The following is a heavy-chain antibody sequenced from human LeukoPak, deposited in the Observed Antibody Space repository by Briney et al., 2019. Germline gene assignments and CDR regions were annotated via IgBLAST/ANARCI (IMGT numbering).Heavy chain of an antibody. J-gene: IGHJ6*03. Sequence: ASVKVSCKASGYTFTSYYMHWVRQAPGQGLEWMGIINPSGGSTSYAQKFQGRVTMTRDMSTSTVYMELSSLRSEDTAVYYCARDKFYYGSGSYSGYCMDVWGKGTTVTVSS. CDR3: ARDKFYYGSGSYSGYCMDV. CDR1: GYTFTSYY. V-gene: IGHV1-46*01. D-gene: IGHD3-10*01. CDR2: INPSGGST.